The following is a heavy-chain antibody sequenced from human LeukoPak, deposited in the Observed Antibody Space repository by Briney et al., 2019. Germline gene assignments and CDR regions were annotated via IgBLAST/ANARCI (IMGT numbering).Heavy chain of an antibody. CDR2: ITSSGAYI. D-gene: IGHD1-26*01. CDR1: GFTFSNYN. Sequence: GGSLRLSCAASGFTFSNYNMNWVRQTPGTGLEWVSSITSSGAYIYYAGSVKGRFTISRDNAKNSLSLQMNSLRAEDTAVYYCARDPYNGNYGDYYYYYMDVWGKGTTVTISS. V-gene: IGHV3-21*01. CDR3: ARDPYNGNYGDYYYYYMDV. J-gene: IGHJ6*03.